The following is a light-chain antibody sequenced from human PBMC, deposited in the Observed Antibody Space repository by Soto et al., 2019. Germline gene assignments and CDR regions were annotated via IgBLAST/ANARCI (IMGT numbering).Light chain of an antibody. V-gene: IGLV1-47*01. Sequence: QSVLTQPPSLSGTPGQRVTISCSGSNFNVKNNYVYWYQQFAGTAPKLLIYSNNRPPSGVPDRFSGSKSGSSASLAISGLRPEDEDDYYCSSWDDSLSETVFGGGTQLTVL. CDR2: SNN. CDR1: NFNVKNNY. CDR3: SSWDDSLSETV. J-gene: IGLJ7*01.